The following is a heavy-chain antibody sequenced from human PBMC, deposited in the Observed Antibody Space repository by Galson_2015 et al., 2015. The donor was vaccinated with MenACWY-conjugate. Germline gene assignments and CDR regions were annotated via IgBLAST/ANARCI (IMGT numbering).Heavy chain of an antibody. Sequence: SLRLSCAASGFTVSTNYMNWVRQAPGKGLEWVSVIHSGGSTYYAQSVKGRFTISRDNSKSTLYLQMNSLRAEDTAVYYCARESSQAFDIWGQGTMVTVSS. J-gene: IGHJ3*02. V-gene: IGHV3-66*01. CDR1: GFTVSTNY. CDR2: IHSGGST. CDR3: ARESSQAFDI.